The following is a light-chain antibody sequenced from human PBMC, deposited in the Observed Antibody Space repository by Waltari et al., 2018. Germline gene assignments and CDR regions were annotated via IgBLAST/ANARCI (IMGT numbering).Light chain of an antibody. V-gene: IGLV2-23*02. CDR1: INDVGHSKH. J-gene: IGLJ2*01. CDR2: DVT. CDR3: LSYTSSITFV. Sequence: QPALTQPASVSGSPGQSITISCTGTINDVGHSKHVCWDQQHPGKAPKLIISDVTERPSGVSDRFSGSKSGNTASLTISGLQAEDEADYYCLSYTSSITFVFGGGTKLSVL.